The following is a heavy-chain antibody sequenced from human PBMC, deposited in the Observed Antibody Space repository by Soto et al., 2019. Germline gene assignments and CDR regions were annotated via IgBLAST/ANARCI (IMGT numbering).Heavy chain of an antibody. Sequence: QLQLQESGPGLVKPSETLSLTCTVSGGAINTASHYCGWFRQTPGKVLEWIASPYYSGDSYYNPSLQSRVILSPDMTKSPFSLKLNSVPAANTAVYFCGAPVATGNARGWIAPWGQGTLVTVYS. CDR3: GAPVATGNARGWIAP. V-gene: IGHV4-39*01. D-gene: IGHD1-1*01. CDR2: PYYSGDS. CDR1: GGAINTASHY. J-gene: IGHJ5*02.